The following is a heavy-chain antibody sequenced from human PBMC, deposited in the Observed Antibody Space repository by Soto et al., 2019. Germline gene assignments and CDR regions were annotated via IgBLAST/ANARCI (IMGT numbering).Heavy chain of an antibody. D-gene: IGHD5-12*01. J-gene: IGHJ4*02. CDR3: AHLDSGYDLYYFDY. CDR1: GFSLSTSGVG. V-gene: IGHV2-5*02. CDR2: IYWDDDK. Sequence: QITLKESGPTLVKPTQTLTLTCTFSGFSLSTSGVGVGWIGQPPGKALEWLALIYWDDDKRYSPSLKSRLTITKDTSKNQVVLTMTNMDPVDTATYYCAHLDSGYDLYYFDYWGQGTLVTVSS.